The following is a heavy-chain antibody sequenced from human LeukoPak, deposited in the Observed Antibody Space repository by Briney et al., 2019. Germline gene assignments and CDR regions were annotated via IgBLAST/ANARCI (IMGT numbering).Heavy chain of an antibody. J-gene: IGHJ4*02. D-gene: IGHD3-16*01. V-gene: IGHV3-7*01. Sequence: PGGSLRLSCEGSGFTFSNYWMSWVRQAPGKGLEWVANIQQHGSETYYGDSVKGRFTISRDNAKNSLYLQMNSLRAEDTAVYYCARVNYVSSGWGAPFDYWGQGTLVTVSS. CDR2: IQQHGSET. CDR3: ARVNYVSSGWGAPFDY. CDR1: GFTFSNYW.